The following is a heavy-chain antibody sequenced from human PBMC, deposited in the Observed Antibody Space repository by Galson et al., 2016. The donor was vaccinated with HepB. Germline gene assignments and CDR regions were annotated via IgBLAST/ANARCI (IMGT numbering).Heavy chain of an antibody. CDR3: AGAFDF. V-gene: IGHV3-21*01. CDR1: GFTS. Sequence: SLRLSCAASGFTSWVRQAPGKGLEWVSSISSNSSSIYDADSVKGRFTISRDNAKNSPYLQMNSLRAEDTAVYDCAGAFDFWGQGILVTVSS. CDR2: ISSNSSSI. J-gene: IGHJ4*02. D-gene: IGHD3-16*01.